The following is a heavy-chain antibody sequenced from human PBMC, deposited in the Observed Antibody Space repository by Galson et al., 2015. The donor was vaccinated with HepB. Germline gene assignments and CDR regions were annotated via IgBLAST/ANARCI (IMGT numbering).Heavy chain of an antibody. Sequence: QSGAEVKKPGESLRISCKGSGYNFTKYWIGWVRQMPGKGLEWMGVIDPDDSETRYNSSFQGQVTITADKSTNTAYLQWHSLKASDTAMYYCARPPSPGNSNAIDDWGQGTLVTVAS. CDR2: IDPDDSET. CDR3: ARPPSPGNSNAIDD. CDR1: GYNFTKYW. D-gene: IGHD1-1*01. J-gene: IGHJ4*02. V-gene: IGHV5-51*01.